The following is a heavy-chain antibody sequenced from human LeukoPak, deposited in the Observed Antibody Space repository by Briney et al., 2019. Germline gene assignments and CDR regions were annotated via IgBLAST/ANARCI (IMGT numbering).Heavy chain of an antibody. V-gene: IGHV1-2*02. Sequence: ASVKVSCKASGYTFTGYYMHWVRQAPGQGLEWMGWINPNSGGTNYAQKFQGRVTMTRDTSISTAYMELSRLRSDDTAVYYCARGPYGSGSRGDYWGQGTLVTVSS. CDR2: INPNSGGT. D-gene: IGHD3-10*01. J-gene: IGHJ4*02. CDR3: ARGPYGSGSRGDY. CDR1: GYTFTGYY.